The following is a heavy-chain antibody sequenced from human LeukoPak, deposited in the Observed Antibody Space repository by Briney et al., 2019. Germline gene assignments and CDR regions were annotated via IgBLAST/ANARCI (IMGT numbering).Heavy chain of an antibody. J-gene: IGHJ4*02. D-gene: IGHD4-17*01. V-gene: IGHV1-69*13. Sequence: ASVKVSCKASGGTFSSYAISWVRQAPGQGLEWMGGIIPIFGTANYAQKFQGRVTITADESTSTAYMELSSLRSEDTAVYYCAREPWGYGDYQSYFDYWGQGTLVTVSS. CDR1: GGTFSSYA. CDR2: IIPIFGTA. CDR3: AREPWGYGDYQSYFDY.